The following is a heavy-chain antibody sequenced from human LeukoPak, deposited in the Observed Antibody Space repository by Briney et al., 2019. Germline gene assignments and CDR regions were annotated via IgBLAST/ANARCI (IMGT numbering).Heavy chain of an antibody. CDR2: INTDGSST. CDR3: ASPDYGGNSDYFDY. D-gene: IGHD4-23*01. J-gene: IGHJ4*02. V-gene: IGHV3-74*01. CDR1: GFTFSSYW. Sequence: PGGSLRLSCAASGFTFSSYWMHWVRQAPGKGLVWVSRINTDGSSTSYADSVKGRFTISRDNAKNTLYLQMNSLRAEDTAVYYCASPDYGGNSDYFDYWGQGTLVTVSS.